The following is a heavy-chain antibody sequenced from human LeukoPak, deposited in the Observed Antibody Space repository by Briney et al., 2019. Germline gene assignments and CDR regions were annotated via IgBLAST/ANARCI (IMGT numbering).Heavy chain of an antibody. CDR1: GFTFSGYS. V-gene: IGHV3-21*01. CDR3: ARAGSHWHYVY. Sequence: PGGSLRLSCTASGFTFSGYSMNWIRQAPGKGLEWVSSFGTRSTSIYHAGSVKGRFAISRDNAKNSLSLQMNNLRVEDTAVYYCARAGSHWHYVYWGQGTVVTVSS. CDR2: FGTRSTSI. D-gene: IGHD3-10*01. J-gene: IGHJ4*02.